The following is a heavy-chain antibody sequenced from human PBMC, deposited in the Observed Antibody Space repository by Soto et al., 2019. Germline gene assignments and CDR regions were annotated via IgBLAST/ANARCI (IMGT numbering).Heavy chain of an antibody. V-gene: IGHV1-3*01. CDR1: GYTFTSYA. CDR3: ARAHFGYCSGGSCSPGFWFDP. D-gene: IGHD2-15*01. Sequence: ASVKVSCKASGYTFTSYAMHCVRQAPGQRLEWMGWINAGNGNTKYSQKFQGRVTITRDTSASTAYMELSSLRSEDTAVYYCARAHFGYCSGGSCSPGFWFDPWGQGTLVTVSS. J-gene: IGHJ5*02. CDR2: INAGNGNT.